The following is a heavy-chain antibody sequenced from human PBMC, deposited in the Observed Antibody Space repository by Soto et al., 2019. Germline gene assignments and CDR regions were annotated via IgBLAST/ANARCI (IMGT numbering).Heavy chain of an antibody. Sequence: PGGSLRLSCAASGFTFSSYGMHWVRQAPGKGLEWVAVISYDGSNKYYADSVKGRFTISRDNSKNTLYLQMNSLRAEDTAVYYCANGYSSSWTGFDYWGQGTLVTVSS. CDR2: ISYDGSNK. D-gene: IGHD6-13*01. CDR3: ANGYSSSWTGFDY. J-gene: IGHJ4*02. CDR1: GFTFSSYG. V-gene: IGHV3-30*18.